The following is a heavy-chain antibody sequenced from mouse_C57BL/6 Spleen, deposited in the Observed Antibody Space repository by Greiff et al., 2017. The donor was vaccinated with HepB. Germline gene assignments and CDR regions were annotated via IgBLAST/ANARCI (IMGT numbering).Heavy chain of an antibody. V-gene: IGHV1-82*01. CDR1: GYAFSSSW. J-gene: IGHJ3*01. Sequence: QVQLKQSGPELVKPGASVKISCKASGYAFSSSWMNWVKQRPGKGLEWIGRIYPGDGDTNYNGKFKGKATLTADKSSSTAYMQLSSLTSEDSAVYFCAYYSNYGWFAYWGQGTLVTVSA. CDR3: AYYSNYGWFAY. D-gene: IGHD2-5*01. CDR2: IYPGDGDT.